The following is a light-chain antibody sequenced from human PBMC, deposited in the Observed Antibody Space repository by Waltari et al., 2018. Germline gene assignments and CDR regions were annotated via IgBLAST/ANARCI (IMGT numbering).Light chain of an antibody. CDR2: GAS. CDR1: QSINTY. Sequence: DILMTQSPSTLSASVGDRVTITCRASQSINTYLAWYQQKPGKAPKLLIYGASTLENGVPGRFSGTGSGTEFTLTISSLQPDDFATYYCQRYNSYANTFGQGTKVDIK. V-gene: IGKV1-5*01. J-gene: IGKJ2*01. CDR3: QRYNSYANT.